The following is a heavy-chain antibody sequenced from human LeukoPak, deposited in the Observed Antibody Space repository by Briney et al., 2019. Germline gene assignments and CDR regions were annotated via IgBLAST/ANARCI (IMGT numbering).Heavy chain of an antibody. CDR3: ARVKVDYGGNLQFDY. J-gene: IGHJ4*02. Sequence: GASVKVSCKASGGTFSRYGINWVRQAPGQGLEWMGGIIPIFGAANYAQKFQGRVTITADTSTNTAYMELGSLRSDDTAVYYCARVKVDYGGNLQFDYWGQGTLVTVSS. D-gene: IGHD4-23*01. CDR1: GGTFSRYG. V-gene: IGHV1-69*06. CDR2: IIPIFGAA.